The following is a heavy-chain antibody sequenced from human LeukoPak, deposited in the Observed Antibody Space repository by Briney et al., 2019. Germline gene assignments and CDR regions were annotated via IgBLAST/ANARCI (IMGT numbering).Heavy chain of an antibody. CDR3: ARALYGDYFYYFDY. D-gene: IGHD4-17*01. Sequence: GGSLRLSCAASGLTFSSYGMHWVRQAPGKGLEGVAVIWYDGSNKYYADSVKGRFTISRDNSKNTLYLQMNSLRAEDTAVYYCARALYGDYFYYFDYWGQGTLVTVSS. V-gene: IGHV3-33*01. CDR2: IWYDGSNK. CDR1: GLTFSSYG. J-gene: IGHJ4*02.